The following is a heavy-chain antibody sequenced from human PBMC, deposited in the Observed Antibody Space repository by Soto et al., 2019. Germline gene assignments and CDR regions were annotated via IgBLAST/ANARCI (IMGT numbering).Heavy chain of an antibody. Sequence: QVQVQESGPGLVKPSQTLSLKCSVSGGSIGSRDYYWSWIRQHPEKGLEWIGSIYYNGNTDYNPSLRGRPTMSLDTSMNEFSLKLTSVTAAYTAVYYCARDKGGAALKGSGMDVWGQGTKVTVS. CDR2: IYYNGNT. D-gene: IGHD3-10*01. CDR3: ARDKGGAALKGSGMDV. J-gene: IGHJ6*02. V-gene: IGHV4-31*02. CDR1: GGSIGSRDYY.